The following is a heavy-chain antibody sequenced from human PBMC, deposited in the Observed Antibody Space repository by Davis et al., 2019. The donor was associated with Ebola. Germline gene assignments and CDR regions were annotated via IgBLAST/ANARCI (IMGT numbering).Heavy chain of an antibody. J-gene: IGHJ6*02. CDR1: GFTFNSYG. D-gene: IGHD3-10*01. V-gene: IGHV3-30*03. CDR2: IFYDGSEK. CDR3: ARERNWFGLGGIDA. Sequence: LKISCAASGFTFNSYGMHWVRQAPGKGLEWVAVIFYDGSEKFYADSVRGRFTISRDNSKSTLYLQMNSLRPEDTAVYYCARERNWFGLGGIDAWGQGTTVSVSS.